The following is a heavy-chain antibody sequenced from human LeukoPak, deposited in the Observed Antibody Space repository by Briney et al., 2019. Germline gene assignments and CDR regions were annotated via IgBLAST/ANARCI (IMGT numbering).Heavy chain of an antibody. Sequence: ASVTVSCKASGYTFTNYGISWVRQAPGQGLGWMAWISAYNGDTRYAQKFQGRVILTTDTSTTTAYMDLRNLRSDDTAVYYCARDACVSCGGDCCHDPWGQGTLVTVS. J-gene: IGHJ5*02. CDR1: GYTFTNYG. V-gene: IGHV1-18*01. CDR2: ISAYNGDT. CDR3: ARDACVSCGGDCCHDP. D-gene: IGHD2-21*02.